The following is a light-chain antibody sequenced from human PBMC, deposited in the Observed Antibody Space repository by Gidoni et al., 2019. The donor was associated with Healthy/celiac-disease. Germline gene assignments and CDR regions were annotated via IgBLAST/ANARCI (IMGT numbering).Light chain of an antibody. V-gene: IGKV3-20*01. J-gene: IGKJ1*01. CDR3: QQYRT. Sequence: ESVLTQSPGTLSLSPGERATLSCRASQSVSSSYLAWYQQKPGQAPRLLIYGASSRATGIPDRFSGSGSGTDFTLTISRLEPEDFAVYYCQQYRTFXQXTKVEIK. CDR2: GAS. CDR1: QSVSSSY.